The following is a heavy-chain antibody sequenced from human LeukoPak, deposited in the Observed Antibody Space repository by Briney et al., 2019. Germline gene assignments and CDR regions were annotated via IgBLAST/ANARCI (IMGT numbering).Heavy chain of an antibody. CDR2: INTGNGNT. CDR3: AGAGGSSWYWTEYNWFDP. Sequence: ASVKVSCKASGYTFTSCAMHWVRQAPGQRLEWMGWINTGNGNTKYAQNFQGRVTFTRDTSASTAYMELSGLRSEDTAVYYCAGAGGSSWYWTEYNWFDPWGQGTLVTVSS. D-gene: IGHD6-13*01. J-gene: IGHJ5*02. V-gene: IGHV1-3*04. CDR1: GYTFTSCA.